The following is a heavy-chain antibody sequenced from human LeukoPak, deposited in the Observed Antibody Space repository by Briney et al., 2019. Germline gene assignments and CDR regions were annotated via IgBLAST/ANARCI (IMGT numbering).Heavy chain of an antibody. Sequence: SETLSLTCAVSGGSISSGGYTWSWIRQPPGKGLERIGYIYHSGSTYYNPSLKSRVTISVDRSKNQFSLKLSSVTAADTAVYYCARSVGGSWFDPWGQGTLVTVSS. CDR1: GGSISSGGYT. D-gene: IGHD2-15*01. J-gene: IGHJ5*02. CDR2: IYHSGST. CDR3: ARSVGGSWFDP. V-gene: IGHV4-30-2*01.